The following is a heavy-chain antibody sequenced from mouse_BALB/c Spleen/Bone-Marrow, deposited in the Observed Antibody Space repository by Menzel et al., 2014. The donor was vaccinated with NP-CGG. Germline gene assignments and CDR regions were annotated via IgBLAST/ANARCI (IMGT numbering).Heavy chain of an antibody. CDR2: INPSNGGT. V-gene: IGHV1S81*02. CDR1: GYTFTSYY. D-gene: IGHD3-3*01. Sequence: QVQLQQPGAELVKPGASVKLSCKSSGYTFTSYYMYWVKQRPGQGLEWIGGINPSNGGTNFNEKFKSEATLTVDKSSSTAYMQLSSLTSEDSAVYYCTREGTFFAYWGQGTLVTVSA. J-gene: IGHJ3*01. CDR3: TREGTFFAY.